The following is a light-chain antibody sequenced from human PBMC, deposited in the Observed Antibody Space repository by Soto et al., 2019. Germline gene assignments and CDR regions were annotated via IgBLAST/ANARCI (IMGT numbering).Light chain of an antibody. Sequence: DIVLTQSPGTLSLSPGERATLSCRASQSVSSSYLAWYQQKPGQAPTLVIFDASSRASGIPERFSGSGSGTDFTLTITRLEPEDFAVYYCQEYDGSPITFGLGTRLEIK. CDR1: QSVSSSY. CDR3: QEYDGSPIT. V-gene: IGKV3-20*01. J-gene: IGKJ5*01. CDR2: DAS.